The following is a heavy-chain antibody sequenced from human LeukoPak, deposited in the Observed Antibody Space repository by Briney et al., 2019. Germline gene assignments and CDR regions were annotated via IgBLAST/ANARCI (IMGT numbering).Heavy chain of an antibody. D-gene: IGHD3-9*01. V-gene: IGHV3-21*01. J-gene: IGHJ4*02. Sequence: GGSLRLSCAASGFTFTDFYMNWVRQAPGKGLEWVSWISPTSSYMYYADSVKGRFTISRDNAKNSLYLQMNSLRAEDTAVYYWAREPYDILTGYYRTGSLHFDYWGQGTLVTVSS. CDR2: ISPTSSYM. CDR1: GFTFTDFY. CDR3: AREPYDILTGYYRTGSLHFDY.